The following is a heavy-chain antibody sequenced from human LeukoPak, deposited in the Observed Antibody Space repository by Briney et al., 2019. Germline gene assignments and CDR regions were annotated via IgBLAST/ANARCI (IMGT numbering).Heavy chain of an antibody. D-gene: IGHD1-1*01. CDR1: GFTFSTYW. CDR2: IKQDGSEE. V-gene: IGHV3-7*01. Sequence: GGSLRLSCAPSGFTFSTYWMTWVRQAPGKGLEWVANIKQDGSEEYYVDSVKARFTISKDNAKNSLYLQMNSLRVEDTAVYYCARHIDWKFDYWGQGTLVTVSS. CDR3: ARHIDWKFDY. J-gene: IGHJ4*02.